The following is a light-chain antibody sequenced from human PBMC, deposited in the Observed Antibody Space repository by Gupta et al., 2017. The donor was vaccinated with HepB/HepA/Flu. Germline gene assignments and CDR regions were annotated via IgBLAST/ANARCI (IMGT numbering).Light chain of an antibody. V-gene: IGKV2-28*01. CDR2: LGS. CDR3: MQAIQSRWT. Sequence: EILMTQSPSFLPVTAGDPASISCRSSQSLLHSNGYNYLDWYLQKPGQSPQLLIYLGSNRASGVPDRFSGSGSGTDFTLKISRVEAEDVGVYYCMQAIQSRWTFGQGTKVEIK. CDR1: QSLLHSNGYNY. J-gene: IGKJ1*01.